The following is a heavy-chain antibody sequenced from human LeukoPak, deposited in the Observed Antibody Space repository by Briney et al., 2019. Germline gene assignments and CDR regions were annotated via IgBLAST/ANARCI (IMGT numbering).Heavy chain of an antibody. CDR2: INHSESI. V-gene: IGHV4-34*01. Sequence: SETLSLTCAVSGGSFSGYYWSWIRQPPGKGLEWIGEINHSESINYNPSLKSRVTMSVDTSKNQFSLKLSSVTAADTAVYYCAGNTIVRGNYYYYGMDVWGQGTTVTVSS. CDR3: AGNTIVRGNYYYYGMDV. J-gene: IGHJ6*02. CDR1: GGSFSGYY. D-gene: IGHD3-10*01.